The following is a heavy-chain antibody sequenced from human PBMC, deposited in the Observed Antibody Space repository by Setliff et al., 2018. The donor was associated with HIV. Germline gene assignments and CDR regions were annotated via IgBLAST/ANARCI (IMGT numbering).Heavy chain of an antibody. V-gene: IGHV4-34*01. D-gene: IGHD3-10*01. CDR2: INHSGST. Sequence: PSETLSLTCAVYGGSFSAYYWSWIRQPPGKGLEWIGEINHSGSTNYNSSLKSRVTMSVDTSKNQSSLKLSSVTAADTAVYYCARGDGDTMVRGVIIPNWFDPWGQGTLVTVSS. J-gene: IGHJ5*02. CDR3: ARGDGDTMVRGVIIPNWFDP. CDR1: GGSFSAYY.